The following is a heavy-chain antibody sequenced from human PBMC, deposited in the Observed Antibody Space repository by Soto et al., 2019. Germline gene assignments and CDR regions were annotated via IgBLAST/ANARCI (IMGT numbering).Heavy chain of an antibody. CDR3: ARHGSN. CDR2: IYYSVIT. V-gene: IGHV4-39*01. J-gene: IGHJ4*02. Sequence: SETLSLTCTVSGVSISNSSYYCGWIRRPPGKGLEWIGTIYYSVITYYNPSLKSRVTISVDTSKNQFSLKLTSVTAADTAVYYCARHGSNWGQGTLVTVSS. CDR1: GVSISNSSYY.